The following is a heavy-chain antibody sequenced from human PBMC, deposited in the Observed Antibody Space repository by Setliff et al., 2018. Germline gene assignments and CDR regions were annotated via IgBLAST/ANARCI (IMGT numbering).Heavy chain of an antibody. CDR3: AREGVVPAAMWY. D-gene: IGHD2-2*01. CDR1: GGSISSGSYY. CDR2: IYTSGST. J-gene: IGHJ4*02. V-gene: IGHV4-61*09. Sequence: LSLTCTVSGGSISSGSYYWSWIRQPAGKGLEWIGHIYTSGSTNYNPSLKSRVTISVDTSKNQFSLKLSSVTAADTAVYYCAREGVVPAAMWYWGQGTLVTVSS.